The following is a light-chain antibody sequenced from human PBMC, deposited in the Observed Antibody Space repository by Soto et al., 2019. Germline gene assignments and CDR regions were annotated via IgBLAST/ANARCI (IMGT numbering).Light chain of an antibody. Sequence: EIVLTQSPGTLSLSPGERATLSCRASQSVSSSYLAWYQQKPGQAPRLLIYGASSRATGIPDRFSGSGSGTDFTLTISRLEPEGFAVYCCHQYGSSRTFGQGTKV. J-gene: IGKJ1*01. CDR1: QSVSSSY. V-gene: IGKV3-20*01. CDR3: HQYGSSRT. CDR2: GAS.